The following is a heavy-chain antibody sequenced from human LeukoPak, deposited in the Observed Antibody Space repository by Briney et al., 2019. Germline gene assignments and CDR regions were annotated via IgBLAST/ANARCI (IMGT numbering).Heavy chain of an antibody. CDR2: IYYSGST. CDR1: GGSISSSSYY. Sequence: SETLSLTCTVSGGSISSSSYYWGWIRQPPGKGLEWIGSIYYSGSTYYNPSLKSRVTISVDTSKNQFSLKLSSVTAADTAVYYCAREGGSGGTKFDPWGQGTLVTVSS. CDR3: AREGGSGGTKFDP. J-gene: IGHJ5*02. V-gene: IGHV4-39*02. D-gene: IGHD2-15*01.